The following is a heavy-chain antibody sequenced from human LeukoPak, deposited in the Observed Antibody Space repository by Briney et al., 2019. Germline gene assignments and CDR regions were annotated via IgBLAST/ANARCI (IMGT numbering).Heavy chain of an antibody. Sequence: GGSLRLSCAASGFSFDDYSMSWVRQPPGKGLEWVSGINWDGGSTGYADPVKGRFTISRDYAKNSLYLQMSSLRAEDTAVYYCARLIIYNYVYYTDVWGKGTTVTVS. J-gene: IGHJ6*03. CDR1: GFSFDDYS. V-gene: IGHV3-20*04. D-gene: IGHD5-18*01. CDR2: INWDGGST. CDR3: ARLIIYNYVYYTDV.